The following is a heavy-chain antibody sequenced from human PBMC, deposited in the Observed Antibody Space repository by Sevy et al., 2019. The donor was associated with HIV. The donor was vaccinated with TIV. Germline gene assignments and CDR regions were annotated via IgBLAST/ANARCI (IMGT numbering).Heavy chain of an antibody. Sequence: GGSLRLSCAASGFTFSSYGMHWVRQAPGKGLEWVAFIRYDGSNKYYPDSVKGRFTISRDNSKNTLYLQMNSLRAEDTAVYYCAKVPAGGTTLYYYYYMDVLGKGTTVTVSS. J-gene: IGHJ6*03. V-gene: IGHV3-30*02. CDR3: AKVPAGGTTLYYYYYMDV. CDR1: GFTFSSYG. CDR2: IRYDGSNK. D-gene: IGHD1-7*01.